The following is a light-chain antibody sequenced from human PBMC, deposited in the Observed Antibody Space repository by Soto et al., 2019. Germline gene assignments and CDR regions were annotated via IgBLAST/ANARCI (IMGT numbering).Light chain of an antibody. V-gene: IGLV3-21*01. J-gene: IGLJ2*01. CDR3: QVWESSSDHVI. CDR2: YNN. CDR1: KIGSRH. Sequence: SYELTQPPSVSVAPGKTVTISCGGNKIGSRHVHWYQQKPGQAPVMVIYYNNDRPSGIPERFSGSNSGNTATLTISRVEAGDEADYYCQVWESSSDHVIFGGGTKVTVL.